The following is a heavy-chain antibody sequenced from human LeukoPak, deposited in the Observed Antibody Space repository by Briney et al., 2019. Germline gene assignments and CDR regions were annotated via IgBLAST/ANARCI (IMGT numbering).Heavy chain of an antibody. D-gene: IGHD3-9*01. CDR3: ARDLISGFDWLPFEDY. J-gene: IGHJ4*02. CDR1: GFTFSSYA. CDR2: ISGSGGST. Sequence: GGSLRLSCAASGFTFSSYAMSWVRQAPGKGLEWVSAISGSGGSTYYADSVKGRFTISRDNSKNTLYLQMNSLRAEDTAVYYCARDLISGFDWLPFEDYWGQGTLVTVSS. V-gene: IGHV3-23*01.